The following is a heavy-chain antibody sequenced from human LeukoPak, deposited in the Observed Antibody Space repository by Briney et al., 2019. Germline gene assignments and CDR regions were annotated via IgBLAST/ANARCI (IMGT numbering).Heavy chain of an antibody. J-gene: IGHJ4*02. Sequence: PGGSLRLSCAASGFTFDDYGMSWVRQAPGKGLEWVSGINWNGGSTDYASSVRGRFTISRDNAKNSLYLQMNRLRVEDTAFYYCVREASYGYRQFDSWGRGTLVTVSA. D-gene: IGHD3-16*01. V-gene: IGHV3-20*04. CDR2: INWNGGST. CDR1: GFTFDDYG. CDR3: VREASYGYRQFDS.